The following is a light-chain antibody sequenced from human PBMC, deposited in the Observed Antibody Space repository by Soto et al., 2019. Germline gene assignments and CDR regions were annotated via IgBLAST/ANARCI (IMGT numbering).Light chain of an antibody. Sequence: QLVLTQPPSASGTPGQRVTISCSGSSSNIGRNTVNWYQHLPGTAPKLLIYSHNQRPSGVPDRFSGSKSATSASLAISGLQSEDEADYYCAAWDDSLNAVLFGGGTKLTVL. CDR2: SHN. CDR3: AAWDDSLNAVL. J-gene: IGLJ2*01. V-gene: IGLV1-44*01. CDR1: SSNIGRNT.